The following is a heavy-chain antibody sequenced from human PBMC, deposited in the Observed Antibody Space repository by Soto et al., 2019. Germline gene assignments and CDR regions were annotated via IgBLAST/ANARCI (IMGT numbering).Heavy chain of an antibody. J-gene: IGHJ5*02. V-gene: IGHV4-39*02. CDR1: GGSISSSSYY. CDR3: ARDGYNRGNWFDP. D-gene: IGHD5-12*01. Sequence: QLQLQESGPGLVKPSETLSLTCTVSGGSISSSSYYWGWIRQPPGKGLEWIGSIYYSGSTYYNPSLKSRVPISVDTSKNQFSLKLSSVTAADAAVYYCARDGYNRGNWFDPWGQGTLVTVSS. CDR2: IYYSGST.